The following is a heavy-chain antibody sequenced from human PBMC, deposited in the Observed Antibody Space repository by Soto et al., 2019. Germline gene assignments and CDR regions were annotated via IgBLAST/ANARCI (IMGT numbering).Heavy chain of an antibody. J-gene: IGHJ6*02. Sequence: QVRLAEAGGGVVQPGRSLRLSCLASGFNFSRNGMHWVRQAPGTGLEWVAVIWYDGNTTYYADSVKGRFTISRDNSRNTLYLQMKSLRVEDTAVYYCARDLHDALDAMDVWGQGTTVIVAS. D-gene: IGHD3-3*01. CDR2: IWYDGNTT. V-gene: IGHV3-33*01. CDR3: ARDLHDALDAMDV. CDR1: GFNFSRNG.